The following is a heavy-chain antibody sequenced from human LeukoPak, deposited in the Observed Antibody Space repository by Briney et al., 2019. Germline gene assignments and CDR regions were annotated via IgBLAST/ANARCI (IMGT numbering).Heavy chain of an antibody. D-gene: IGHD4-11*01. J-gene: IGHJ4*02. CDR2: INGDGTT. CDR3: ARDNDYKIDY. CDR1: GFTFSRFW. V-gene: IGHV3-74*01. Sequence: GRSLRLSCAASGFTFSRFWMHWVRQAPGEGLVWVSRINGDGTTIYADSVKGRFTISRDDAKNMVYLQLNSLRTEDTAVYYCARDNDYKIDYWGQGTLLTVST.